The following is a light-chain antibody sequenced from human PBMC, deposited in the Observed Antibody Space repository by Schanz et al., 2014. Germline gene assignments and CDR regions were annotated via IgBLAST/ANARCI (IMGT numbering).Light chain of an antibody. CDR3: SSYAGSHNYV. Sequence: QSALTQPPSASGSPGQSVTISCTGTSSDVGGYNYVSWYQQHPGKAPKLMIYDVSKRPSGVPDRFSGSQSGNTASLTISGLQAEDEADFYCSSYAGSHNYVFGTGTKLTVL. J-gene: IGLJ1*01. V-gene: IGLV2-8*01. CDR2: DVS. CDR1: SSDVGGYNY.